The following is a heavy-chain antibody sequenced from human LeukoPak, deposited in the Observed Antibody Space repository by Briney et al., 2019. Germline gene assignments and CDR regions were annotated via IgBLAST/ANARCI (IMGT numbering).Heavy chain of an antibody. CDR3: AREYSSSSRKALDY. D-gene: IGHD6-6*01. J-gene: IGHJ4*02. CDR1: GLTFSTYS. Sequence: GGSLRLSCAASGLTFSTYSMNWVRQAPGKGLEWVSYISSSSSTIYYADSVKGRFTISRDNAKNSLHLQMNSLRDEDTAVYYCAREYSSSSRKALDYWGQGTLVTVSS. CDR2: ISSSSSTI. V-gene: IGHV3-48*02.